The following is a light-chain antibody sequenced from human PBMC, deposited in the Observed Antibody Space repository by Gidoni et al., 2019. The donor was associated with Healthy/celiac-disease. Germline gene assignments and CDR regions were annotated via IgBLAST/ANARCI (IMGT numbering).Light chain of an antibody. CDR1: TSNIASSF. J-gene: IGLJ3*02. CDR3: AAWDDSLSGWV. CDR2: RDN. Sequence: QSVLTQPPSASGTPGQRVTFSCSGSTSNIASSFIYWYQHLPGAAPKVLIYRDNPRPSGVPDRFSGSKSGTSASLAISGLRSEDEADYYCAAWDDSLSGWVFGGGTKLTVL. V-gene: IGLV1-47*01.